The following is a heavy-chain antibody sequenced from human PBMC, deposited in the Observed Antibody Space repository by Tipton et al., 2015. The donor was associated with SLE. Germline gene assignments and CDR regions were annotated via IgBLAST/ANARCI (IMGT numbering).Heavy chain of an antibody. CDR2: IYYSGST. V-gene: IGHV4-59*11. CDR1: GGSISSHY. D-gene: IGHD3-9*01. J-gene: IGHJ4*02. CDR3: AREQYDILTGYYD. Sequence: TLSFTCTVSGGSISSHYWSWIRQPPGKGLEWIGYIYYSGSTNYNPSLKSRVTISVDTSKNQFSLKLSSVTAADTAVYYCAREQYDILTGYYDWGQGTLVTVSS.